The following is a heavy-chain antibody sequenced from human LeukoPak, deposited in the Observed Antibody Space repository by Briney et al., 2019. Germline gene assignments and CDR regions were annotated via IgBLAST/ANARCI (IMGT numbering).Heavy chain of an antibody. CDR1: GYSFTSYW. D-gene: IGHD4-23*01. V-gene: IGHV5-51*01. Sequence: GESLKISCKGSGYSFTSYWIGWVRQMPGKGPEWMGVIYPGDSDTRYSPSFQGQVSISVDKSISTAYLQWSSLKASDTATYYCARQPTVVSPWGAFDIWGQGTMVTVSS. J-gene: IGHJ3*02. CDR3: ARQPTVVSPWGAFDI. CDR2: IYPGDSDT.